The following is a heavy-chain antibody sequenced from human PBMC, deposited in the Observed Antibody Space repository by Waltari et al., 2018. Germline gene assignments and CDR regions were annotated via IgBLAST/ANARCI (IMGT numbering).Heavy chain of an antibody. CDR3: ARGRSWNYVDY. J-gene: IGHJ4*02. CDR2: INHSGST. D-gene: IGHD6-13*01. Sequence: QVQLQPWGAGLLKPSETLSLTGAVYGGSFSGYYWSWIRQPPGKGLEWIGEINHSGSTNYNPSLKSRVTISVDTSKNQFSLKLSSVTAADTAVYYCARGRSWNYVDYWGQGTLVTVSS. V-gene: IGHV4-34*01. CDR1: GGSFSGYY.